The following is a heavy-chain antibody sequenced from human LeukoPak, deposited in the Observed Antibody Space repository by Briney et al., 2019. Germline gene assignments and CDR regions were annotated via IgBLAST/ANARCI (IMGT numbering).Heavy chain of an antibody. CDR2: ISYDGSNK. V-gene: IGHV3-30-3*01. CDR3: AKDSSPGYCSGGSCLRPYFDY. D-gene: IGHD2-15*01. Sequence: PGGSLSLSCAASGFTFSSYAMHWVRQAPGKGLEWVAVISYDGSNKYYADSVKGRFTISRDNSKNTLYLQMNSLRAEDTAVYYCAKDSSPGYCSGGSCLRPYFDYWGQGTLVTVSS. CDR1: GFTFSSYA. J-gene: IGHJ4*02.